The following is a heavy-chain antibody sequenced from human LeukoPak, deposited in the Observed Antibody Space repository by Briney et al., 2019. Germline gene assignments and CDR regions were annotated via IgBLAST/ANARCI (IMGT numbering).Heavy chain of an antibody. D-gene: IGHD3-16*01. CDR3: AKSPMGHYYYYYYMDV. J-gene: IGHJ6*03. V-gene: IGHV3-23*01. CDR2: ISSSGGST. CDR1: GFTFSSYA. Sequence: GGSLRLSCAASGFTFSSYAMSWVRQAPWKGLEWVSAISSSGGSTYYVGSVKGRFTISRDNSKNTLYLQMNSLRAEDTAVYYCAKSPMGHYYYYYYMDVWGKGTTVTVSS.